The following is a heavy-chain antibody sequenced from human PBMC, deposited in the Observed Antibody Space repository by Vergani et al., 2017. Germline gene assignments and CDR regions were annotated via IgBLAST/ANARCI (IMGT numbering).Heavy chain of an antibody. V-gene: IGHV3-48*02. CDR2: ISSGSSTI. J-gene: IGHJ3*02. CDR3: ARDLSGGYLRAFHI. CDR1: GFTFSSYR. Sequence: EVQLVESGGGLVQPGGSLRLSCAASGFTFSSYRMNWVRQAPGKGLEWVSYISSGSSTISYADSVKGRFTISRDNAKNSLFLQLNSLRDEDTAVYYCARDLSGGYLRAFHIWGQGTMVTVSS. D-gene: IGHD3-10*01.